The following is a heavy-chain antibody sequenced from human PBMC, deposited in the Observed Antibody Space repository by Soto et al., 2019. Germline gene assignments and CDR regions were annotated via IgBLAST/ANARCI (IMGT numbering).Heavy chain of an antibody. CDR2: INHSGST. V-gene: IGHV4-34*01. D-gene: IGHD1-26*01. CDR3: AGLRRDGYYRRTKDYYDY. CDR1: GGSFSGYY. J-gene: IGHJ4*02. Sequence: SETLSLTCAVYGGSFSGYYWSWIRQPPGKGLEWIGEINHSGSTNYNPSLKSRVTISVDTSKNQFSLKLSSVTAADTAVYYCAGLRRDGYYRRTKDYYDYCGQGTLVTGSS.